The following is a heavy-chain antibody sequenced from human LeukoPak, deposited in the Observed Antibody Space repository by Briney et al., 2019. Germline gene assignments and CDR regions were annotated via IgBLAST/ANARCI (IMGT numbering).Heavy chain of an antibody. Sequence: ASVKVSCKASGGTFSSYAISWVRQAPGQGLEWMGRIIPILGIANYAQKFQGRVTITADKSTSTAYMELSSLRSEDTAVYHCARDQPERDILTGYCLGYWGQGTLVTVSS. CDR3: ARDQPERDILTGYCLGY. V-gene: IGHV1-69*04. CDR2: IIPILGIA. D-gene: IGHD3-9*01. CDR1: GGTFSSYA. J-gene: IGHJ4*02.